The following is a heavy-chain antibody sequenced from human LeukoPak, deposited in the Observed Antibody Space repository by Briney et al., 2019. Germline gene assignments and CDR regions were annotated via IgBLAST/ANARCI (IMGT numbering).Heavy chain of an antibody. J-gene: IGHJ3*02. V-gene: IGHV4-34*01. CDR2: INHSGST. D-gene: IGHD6-19*01. Sequence: SETLSLTCAVYGGSFSGYYWSWIRQPPGKGLEWIGEINHSGSTNYNPSLKSRVTISVDTSKNQFSLSLNSVTAADTAVYYCARRLRLIQYSSGWSCAFDIWGQGTMVTVSS. CDR3: ARRLRLIQYSSGWSCAFDI. CDR1: GGSFSGYY.